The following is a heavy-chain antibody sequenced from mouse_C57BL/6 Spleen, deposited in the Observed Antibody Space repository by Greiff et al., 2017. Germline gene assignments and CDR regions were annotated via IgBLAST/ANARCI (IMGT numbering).Heavy chain of an antibody. J-gene: IGHJ4*01. CDR1: GYAFTNYL. CDR3: ARSYYSNYVDYAMDY. CDR2: INPGSGGT. V-gene: IGHV1-54*01. D-gene: IGHD2-5*01. Sequence: VQLQQSGAELVRPGTSVKVSCKASGYAFTNYLIEWVKQRPGQGLEWIGVINPGSGGTNYNEKFKGKATLTADKSSSTAYMQLSSLTSEDSAVYFCARSYYSNYVDYAMDYWGQGTSVTVSS.